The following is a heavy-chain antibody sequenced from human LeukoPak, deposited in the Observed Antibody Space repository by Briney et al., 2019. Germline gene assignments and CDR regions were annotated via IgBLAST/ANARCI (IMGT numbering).Heavy chain of an antibody. CDR1: GYTLTINY. D-gene: IGHD2-21*02. CDR3: AKGRSDFFAYYYYLDV. J-gene: IGHJ6*03. CDR2: INPSGGST. Sequence: ASVKVSCKASGYTLTINYIHWVRQAPGQGLEWMGIINPSGGSTTYEQKFQGRVTMTRDTSTSTVYMELTSLRSEDTAVYYCAKGRSDFFAYYYYLDVWGKGTTVTVSS. V-gene: IGHV1-46*03.